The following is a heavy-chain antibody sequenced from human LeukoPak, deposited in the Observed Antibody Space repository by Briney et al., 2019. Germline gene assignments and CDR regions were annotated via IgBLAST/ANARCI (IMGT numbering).Heavy chain of an antibody. Sequence: KPSETLSLTCTVSGGSISSYYWSWIRQPPGKGLEWIGYIYYSGSTNYNPSLKSRVTITVDTSKNQFSLRLTSVAAADTAVYYCARVAPTRGYASSGYYPLDYWGQGTLVTVSS. CDR3: ARVAPTRGYASSGYYPLDY. CDR1: GGSISSYY. J-gene: IGHJ4*02. D-gene: IGHD3-22*01. CDR2: IYYSGST. V-gene: IGHV4-59*01.